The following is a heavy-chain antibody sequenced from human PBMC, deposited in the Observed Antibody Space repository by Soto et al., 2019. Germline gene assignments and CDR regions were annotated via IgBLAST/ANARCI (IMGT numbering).Heavy chain of an antibody. V-gene: IGHV3-21*06. CDR1: GFTFTRYS. CDR3: ARESEDLTSNFDY. CDR2: ISSTTNYI. Sequence: SGGSLRLSCAASGFTFTRYSMNWVRQAPGKGLEWVSSISSTTNYIYYGDSMKGRFTISRDNAKNSLYLEMNSLRAEDTAVYYCARESEDLTSNFDYWGQGTLVTVSS. J-gene: IGHJ4*02.